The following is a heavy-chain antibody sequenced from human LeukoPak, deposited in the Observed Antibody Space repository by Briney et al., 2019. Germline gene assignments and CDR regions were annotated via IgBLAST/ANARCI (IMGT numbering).Heavy chain of an antibody. CDR2: IDTRGSP. Sequence: PSQTLSLTCSVSGASITSGYYYWSWIRQPAGKGLEWIGRIDTRGSPNYNPSLKSRVTISVDTSKNQFSLKLNSVTAADTAVYYCARGARPYDSSGYYSQWGQGTLVTVSS. V-gene: IGHV4-61*02. CDR3: ARGARPYDSSGYYSQ. CDR1: GASITSGYYY. J-gene: IGHJ4*02. D-gene: IGHD3-22*01.